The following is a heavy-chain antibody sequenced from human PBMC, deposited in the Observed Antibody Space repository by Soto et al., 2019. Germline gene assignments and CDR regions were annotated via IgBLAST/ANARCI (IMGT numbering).Heavy chain of an antibody. CDR1: GFSLNTGGVG. CDR3: SPSHARFSGAWTTPYFDY. V-gene: IGHV2-5*02. D-gene: IGHD1-1*01. J-gene: IGHJ4*02. CDR2: IYWDDDK. Sequence: QITLKESGPTLVKPTQTLTLSCAFSGFSLNTGGVGVGWIRQPPAKALELLAVIYWDDDKSWSPTLRDRLTIASYPSPNQVVLTMTNVDPVDSSTYYCSPSHARFSGAWTTPYFDYWGQGTLVTVSS.